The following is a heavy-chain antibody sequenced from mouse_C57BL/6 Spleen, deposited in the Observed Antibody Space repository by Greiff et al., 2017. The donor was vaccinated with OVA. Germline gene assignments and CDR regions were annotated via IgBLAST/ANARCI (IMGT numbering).Heavy chain of an antibody. J-gene: IGHJ2*01. CDR2: ISSGGAYI. V-gene: IGHV5-9-1*02. D-gene: IGHD4-1*01. CDR1: GFTFSSYA. CDR3: TRDNWDLAYFDY. Sequence: VQLVESGEGLVKPGGSLKLSCAASGFTFSSYAMSWVRQTPEKRLEWVAYISSGGAYIYYADTVKGRFTISRDNARNTLYLQMSSLKSEDTAMYYCTRDNWDLAYFDYWGQGTTLTVSS.